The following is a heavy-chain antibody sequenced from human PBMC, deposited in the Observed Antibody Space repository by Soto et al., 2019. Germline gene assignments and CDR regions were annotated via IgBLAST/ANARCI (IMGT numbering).Heavy chain of an antibody. J-gene: IGHJ6*02. CDR1: GYTLTELS. CDR2: FDPEDGET. V-gene: IGHV1-24*01. Sequence: ASVKVSCKVSGYTLTELSMHWVRQAPGKGLEWMGGFDPEDGETIYAQKFQGRVTMTEDTSTDIAYMELSSLRSEDTAVYYCATDRRLSSSSWPPYYYYGMDVWGQGTTVTVS. CDR3: ATDRRLSSSSWPPYYYYGMDV. D-gene: IGHD6-13*01.